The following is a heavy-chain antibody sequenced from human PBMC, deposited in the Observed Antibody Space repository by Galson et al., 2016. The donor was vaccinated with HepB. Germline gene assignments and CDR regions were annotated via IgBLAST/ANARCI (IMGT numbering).Heavy chain of an antibody. D-gene: IGHD2-2*01. CDR1: GFTFSSYT. CDR3: AAGVGYCVSTNCYADY. V-gene: IGHV3-33*03. CDR2: IWYDGSNK. J-gene: IGHJ4*02. Sequence: SLRLSCAASGFTFSSYTMHWVRQAPGKGLDWVAGIWYDGSNKYYGDSVKGRFTISRDNAKNSLYLQMNSLRAEDTAVYYCAAGVGYCVSTNCYADYWGQGTLVTVSS.